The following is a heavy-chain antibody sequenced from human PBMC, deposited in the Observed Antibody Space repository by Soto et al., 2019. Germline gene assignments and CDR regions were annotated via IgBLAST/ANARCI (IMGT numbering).Heavy chain of an antibody. V-gene: IGHV1-69*13. CDR3: AREGRNEYSSSSFDY. Sequence: SVKVSCKASGGTFSSYAISWVRQAPGQGLEWMGGIIPIFGTANYAQKFQGRVTITADESTSTAYMELSSLRSEDTAVYYCAREGRNEYSSSSFDYWGQGTLVTVS. J-gene: IGHJ4*02. D-gene: IGHD6-6*01. CDR2: IIPIFGTA. CDR1: GGTFSSYA.